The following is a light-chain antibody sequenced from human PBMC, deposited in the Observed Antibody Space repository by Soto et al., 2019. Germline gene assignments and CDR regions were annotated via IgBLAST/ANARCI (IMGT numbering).Light chain of an antibody. Sequence: EIVMTQSPATLSVSPGEKATLSCRASQSVSTNLAWYQQKPGQAPRLLIYGASTRATGVPARFSDSESETEFTLTISSLQSEDFAVYFCQQYNNWPPTFGQGTKVDIK. CDR1: QSVSTN. V-gene: IGKV3-15*01. J-gene: IGKJ1*01. CDR3: QQYNNWPPT. CDR2: GAS.